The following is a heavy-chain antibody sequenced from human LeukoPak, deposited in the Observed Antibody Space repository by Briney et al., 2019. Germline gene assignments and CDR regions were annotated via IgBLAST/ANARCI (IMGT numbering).Heavy chain of an antibody. CDR1: GFTVSSNY. CDR3: ARGLRPYYYDSSGYSGGDY. D-gene: IGHD3-22*01. Sequence: GGSLRLSCAASGFTVSSNYMSWVRQAPGKGLEWVSVIYSGGSTYYADSVKGRFTISRDNSKNTLYLQMNSLRAEDTAVYYCARGLRPYYYDSSGYSGGDYWGQGTLVTVSS. J-gene: IGHJ4*02. CDR2: IYSGGST. V-gene: IGHV3-66*01.